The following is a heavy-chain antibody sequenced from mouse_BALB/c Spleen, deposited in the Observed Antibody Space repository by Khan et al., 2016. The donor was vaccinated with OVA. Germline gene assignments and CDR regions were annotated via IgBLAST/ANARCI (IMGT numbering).Heavy chain of an antibody. CDR1: GYTFTSYW. J-gene: IGHJ4*01. Sequence: DLVKPGASVKLSCKASGYTFTSYWINWIKQRPGQGLEWLGRVSPGSGSPYYNEIFKGKATVTVDKYSSTAYIKLNSLSSEESAGSVCPRSNYYGNSHYAMDYWVQGTSVTVSS. D-gene: IGHD1-1*01. V-gene: IGHV1S41*01. CDR2: VSPGSGSP. CDR3: PRSNYYGNSHYAMDY.